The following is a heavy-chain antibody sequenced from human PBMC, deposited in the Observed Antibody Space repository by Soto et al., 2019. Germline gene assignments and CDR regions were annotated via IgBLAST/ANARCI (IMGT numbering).Heavy chain of an antibody. V-gene: IGHV3-11*01. CDR1: GFTFSDYY. CDR3: ARGIAVAPGAFDI. D-gene: IGHD6-19*01. J-gene: IGHJ3*02. CDR2: ISSSGSTM. Sequence: GGSLRLSCVASGFTFSDYYMSWIRQAPGKGLEWVSYISSSGSTMYYADSVKGRFTISRDNAKNSLYLQMNSLKTEDTAVYYCARGIAVAPGAFDIWGQGTMVTVSS.